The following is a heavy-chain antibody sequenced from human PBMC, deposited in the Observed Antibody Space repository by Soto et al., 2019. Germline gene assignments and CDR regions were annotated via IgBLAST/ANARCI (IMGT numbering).Heavy chain of an antibody. V-gene: IGHV3-48*02. CDR2: ISTGSSTI. Sequence: EVQLVESGGGLVQPGGSLRLSCAASGFTFSTYSMNWVRQAPGKGLEWVSYISTGSSTIYYADSVKGRFTISRDNAKNSLYLQMNSLRDEDTAVYYCASAKYYYDSSGYYYFDYWGQGTLVTVSS. CDR1: GFTFSTYS. CDR3: ASAKYYYDSSGYYYFDY. D-gene: IGHD3-22*01. J-gene: IGHJ4*02.